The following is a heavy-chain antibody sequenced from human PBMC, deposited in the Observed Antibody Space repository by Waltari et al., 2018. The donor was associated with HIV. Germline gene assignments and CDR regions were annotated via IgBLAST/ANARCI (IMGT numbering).Heavy chain of an antibody. J-gene: IGHJ4*02. CDR3: TRDLSTYGHEFDY. Sequence: VQLVESGGKLVQRGGSLGLAGAASVFNFRSDWLDWFRHVPGKGLVWVSHINIDGSDTSYLESVKGRFTISRDNANNTLYLQMNNLRVEDTAMYFCTRDLSTYGHEFDYWGQGTLVTVAS. CDR1: VFNFRSDW. V-gene: IGHV3-74*01. D-gene: IGHD2-2*01. CDR2: INIDGSDT.